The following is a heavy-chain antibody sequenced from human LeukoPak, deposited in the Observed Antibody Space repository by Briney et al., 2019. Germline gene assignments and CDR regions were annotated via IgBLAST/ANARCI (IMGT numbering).Heavy chain of an antibody. CDR1: GGSISSGDYY. CDR3: ARFLGGNYHYYMDV. V-gene: IGHV4-30-4*01. J-gene: IGHJ6*03. Sequence: SQTLSLTCTVSGGSISSGDYYWSWIRQPPGKGLEWIGYIYYSGSTYYNPSLKSRVTISVDTSKNQFSLKLSSVTAADTAVYYCARFLGGNYHYYMDVWGKGTTVTVSS. CDR2: IYYSGST. D-gene: IGHD3-16*01.